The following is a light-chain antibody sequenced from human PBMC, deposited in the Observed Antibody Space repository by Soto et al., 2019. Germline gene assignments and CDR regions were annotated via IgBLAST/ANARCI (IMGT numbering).Light chain of an antibody. Sequence: QLVLTQSPSASAYLGASVKLTCTLSSGHSSYAIAWHQQQTEKGPRYLMKLNSDGSHSKGDGIPDRFSGSSSGAERYLTISSLQSEDEADYYSQTWGTGIHVVFGGGTKLTVL. V-gene: IGLV4-69*01. CDR3: QTWGTGIHVV. CDR1: SGHSSYA. CDR2: LNSDGSH. J-gene: IGLJ2*01.